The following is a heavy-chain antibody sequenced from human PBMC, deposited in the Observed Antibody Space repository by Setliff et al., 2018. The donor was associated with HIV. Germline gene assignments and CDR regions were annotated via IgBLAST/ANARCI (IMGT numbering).Heavy chain of an antibody. Sequence: SETLSLTCTVSGGSIYGSSSYYWAWIRQPPGKGLEWIGNIYYSGSTNYNPSLKSRVTISVDTSQNHFSLKLTSVTAADTALYFCSRGTYYKGLDPWGQGTLVTVSS. CDR1: GGSIYGSSSYY. CDR2: IYYSGST. CDR3: SRGTYYKGLDP. J-gene: IGHJ5*02. V-gene: IGHV4-39*07. D-gene: IGHD3-10*01.